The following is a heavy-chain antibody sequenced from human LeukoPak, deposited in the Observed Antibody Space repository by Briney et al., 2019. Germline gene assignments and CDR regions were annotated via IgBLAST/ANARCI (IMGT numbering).Heavy chain of an antibody. CDR3: ARDAAYGYDRFDY. D-gene: IGHD5-18*01. CDR2: IKEDGSDK. J-gene: IGHJ4*02. CDR1: GFTFNTFW. V-gene: IGHV3-7*01. Sequence: GGSLRLSCAASGFTFNTFWMSWVRQAPGKGLEWVANIKEDGSDKNYVDSMKGRFTISRDNAKNSLYLQMNSLRAEDTAVYYCARDAAYGYDRFDYWGQGTQVTVSS.